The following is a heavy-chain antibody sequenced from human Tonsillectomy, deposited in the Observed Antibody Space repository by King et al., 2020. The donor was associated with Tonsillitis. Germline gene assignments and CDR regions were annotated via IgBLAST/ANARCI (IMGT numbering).Heavy chain of an antibody. V-gene: IGHV3-53*01. D-gene: IGHD4-11*01. CDR1: GFTVSNNY. Sequence: VQLVESGGGLIQPGGSLRLSCAASGFTVSNNYMNWVRQVPGKGLEWVSVIFSGGSTFYADSVKGRFTISRDNSENTLNLQMNSLRAEDTAMYYYATAHHSSYLTFEYWGQGSLVTVSS. J-gene: IGHJ4*02. CDR2: IFSGGST. CDR3: ATAHHSSYLTFEY.